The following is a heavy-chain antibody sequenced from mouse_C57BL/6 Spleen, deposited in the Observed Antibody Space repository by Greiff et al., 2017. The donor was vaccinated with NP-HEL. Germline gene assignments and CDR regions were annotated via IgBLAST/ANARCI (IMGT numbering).Heavy chain of an antibody. Sequence: VQLQQSGPGLVKPSQSLSLTCSVTGYSITSGYYWNWIRQFPGNKLEWMGYISYDGSNNYNPSLKNRISITRDTSKNQFFLKLNSVTTEDTATYYCAREGSDTFAYWGQGTLVTVSA. CDR2: ISYDGSN. V-gene: IGHV3-6*01. CDR3: AREGSDTFAY. CDR1: GYSITSGYY. J-gene: IGHJ3*01.